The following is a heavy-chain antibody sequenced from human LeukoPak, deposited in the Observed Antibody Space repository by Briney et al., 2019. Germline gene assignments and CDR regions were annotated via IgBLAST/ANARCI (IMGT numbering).Heavy chain of an antibody. CDR1: GGSIISYY. CDR3: ARLKHCSSTSCYEYYYYGMDV. J-gene: IGHJ6*02. D-gene: IGHD2-2*01. Sequence: PSETLSLTCTVYGGSIISYYWSWIRQPPGKGLEWIGYIYYSGSTYYNPSLKSRVTISVDTSKNQFSLKLSSVTAADTAVYYCARLKHCSSTSCYEYYYYGMDVWGQGTTVTVSS. V-gene: IGHV4-59*08. CDR2: IYYSGST.